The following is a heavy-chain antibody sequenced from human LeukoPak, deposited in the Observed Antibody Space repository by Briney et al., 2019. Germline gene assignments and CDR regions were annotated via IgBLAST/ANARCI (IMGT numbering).Heavy chain of an antibody. Sequence: ASVKVSRKASGYTFASYGISWVRQAPGQGLEWMGWISAYNGNTNYAQKLQGRVTTTTDTSTSTAYMELRSLRSDDTAVYYCARRHPDYGEAFDYWGQGTLVTVSS. V-gene: IGHV1-18*01. J-gene: IGHJ4*02. CDR3: ARRHPDYGEAFDY. CDR1: GYTFASYG. CDR2: ISAYNGNT. D-gene: IGHD4-17*01.